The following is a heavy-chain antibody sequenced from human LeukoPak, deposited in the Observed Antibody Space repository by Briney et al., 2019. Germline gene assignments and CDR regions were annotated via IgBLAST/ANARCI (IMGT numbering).Heavy chain of an antibody. CDR2: IYYSGST. V-gene: IGHV4-39*01. D-gene: IGHD3-9*01. CDR1: GGSISSSRYY. J-gene: IGHJ4*02. CDR3: ARQMGYFDILTPPVY. Sequence: SETVSLTCTVSGGSISSSRYYWGWIGQPPGKGLEWIGSIYYSGSTYYNPSLKSRVTISVDTSKSQFSLKLSSVTAADTAVYYCARQMGYFDILTPPVYWGQGTLVTVSS.